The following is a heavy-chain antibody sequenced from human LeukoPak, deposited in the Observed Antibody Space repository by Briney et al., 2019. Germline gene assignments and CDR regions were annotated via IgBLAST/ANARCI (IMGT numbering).Heavy chain of an antibody. D-gene: IGHD6-19*01. J-gene: IGHJ5*01. CDR3: ARDRGSSGWFDY. CDR1: GGSISSSSYY. CDR2: IYYSGST. Sequence: SETLSLTCTVSGGSISSSSYYWGWIRQPPGKGLEWIGSIYYSGSTYYNPSLKSRVTISVDTSKNQFSLKLSSVTAADTAVYYCARDRGSSGWFDYWGQGTLVTVSS. V-gene: IGHV4-39*07.